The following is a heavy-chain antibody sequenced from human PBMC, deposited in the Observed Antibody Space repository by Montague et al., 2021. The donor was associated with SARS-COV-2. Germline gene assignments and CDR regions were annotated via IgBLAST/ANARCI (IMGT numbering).Heavy chain of an antibody. J-gene: IGHJ4*02. CDR3: SRSHYSVSWCPD. V-gene: IGHV4-34*01. D-gene: IGHD5/OR15-5a*01. CDR2: SSYFGHT. CDR1: GGSFSGSF. Sequence: SETLSLTCAVYGGSFSGSFCSWIRQSPGKGLERNCESSYFGHTRYNSSLYIRVPISVASSTSQNSLSLTPVTAAATAVYYCSRSHYSVSWCPDWGQGTLVTVSS.